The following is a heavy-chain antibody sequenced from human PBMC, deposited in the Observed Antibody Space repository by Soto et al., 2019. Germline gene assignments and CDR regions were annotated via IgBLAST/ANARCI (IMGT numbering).Heavy chain of an antibody. D-gene: IGHD6-13*01. CDR2: IYYSGST. J-gene: IGHJ4*02. CDR1: GGSISSGGYY. Sequence: SETLSLTCTVSGGSISSGGYYWSWIRQHPGKGLEWIGYIYYSGSTYYNPSLKSRVTISVDTSKNQFSLKLSSVTAADTAVYYCARVPHSSSWGGDYFDYWGQGTLVTVSS. CDR3: ARVPHSSSWGGDYFDY. V-gene: IGHV4-31*03.